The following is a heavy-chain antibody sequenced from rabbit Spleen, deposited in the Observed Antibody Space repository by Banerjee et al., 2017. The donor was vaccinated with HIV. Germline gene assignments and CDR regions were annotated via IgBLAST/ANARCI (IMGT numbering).Heavy chain of an antibody. CDR2: IDVGEGNT. D-gene: IGHD6-1*01. CDR1: GFDFRRYY. Sequence: QVKETGGGLVQPGGSLALSCKASGFDFRRYYLSWVRQAPGKGLEWIGIIDVGEGNTDYASWVNGRFTISSDNAQNTVDLQMSGLTAADTATYFCVREAGYGGYGDGHLWGPGTLVTVS. CDR3: VREAGYGGYGDGHL. V-gene: IGHV1S7*01. J-gene: IGHJ4*01.